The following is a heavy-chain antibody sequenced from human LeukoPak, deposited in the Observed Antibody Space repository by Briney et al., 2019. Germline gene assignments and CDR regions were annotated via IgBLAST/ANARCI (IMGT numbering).Heavy chain of an antibody. Sequence: SETLSLTCTVSSDSISSSSYYWGWIRQPPGKGLEWIGTIYYSGSTYYNPSLKSRVTISVDTSKNQFSLKLSSVTAADTAVYYCARDWRYCSSTSCYATSYNWFDPWGQGTLVTVSS. D-gene: IGHD2-2*01. J-gene: IGHJ5*02. CDR1: SDSISSSSYY. V-gene: IGHV4-39*07. CDR2: IYYSGST. CDR3: ARDWRYCSSTSCYATSYNWFDP.